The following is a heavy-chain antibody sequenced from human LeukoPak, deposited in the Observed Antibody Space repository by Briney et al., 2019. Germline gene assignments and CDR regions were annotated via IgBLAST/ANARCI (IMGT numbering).Heavy chain of an antibody. CDR1: GFTFSSYS. CDR2: ISSGSSTI. V-gene: IGHV3-48*01. D-gene: IGHD3-22*01. J-gene: IGHJ1*01. Sequence: PGGSLRLSCPASGFTFSSYSMNWVRQAPGKGVEGVSYISSGSSTIYYADSVKGRFTISRDNAKNSLYLQMNSLRAEDTAVYYCARDGDSSGYYPYAEYFQHWGQGTLVTVSS. CDR3: ARDGDSSGYYPYAEYFQH.